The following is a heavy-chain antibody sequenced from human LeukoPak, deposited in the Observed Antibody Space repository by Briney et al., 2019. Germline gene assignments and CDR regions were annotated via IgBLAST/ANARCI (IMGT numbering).Heavy chain of an antibody. CDR2: IYCSGST. D-gene: IGHD5-18*01. J-gene: IGHJ4*02. Sequence: PSETLSLTCTVSGGSISSYYWSWIRQPPGKGLEWIGYIYCSGSTNYNPSLKSRVTISVDTSKNQFSLKLSSVTAADTAVYYCARVAGYSYGYGIDYWGQGTLVTVSS. V-gene: IGHV4-59*01. CDR3: ARVAGYSYGYGIDY. CDR1: GGSISSYY.